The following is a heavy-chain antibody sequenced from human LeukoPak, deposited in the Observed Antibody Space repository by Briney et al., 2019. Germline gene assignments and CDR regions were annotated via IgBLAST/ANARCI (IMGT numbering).Heavy chain of an antibody. D-gene: IGHD3-10*01. J-gene: IGHJ5*02. Sequence: ASVKVSCKASGYTFTGYYMHWVRQAPGQGLEWMGWINPNTGGTKYAQRFQDRVTMTRDTSISTAYMGVSRLRYDDTAVYYCARPLRVTMIRGAAFRASSDFDPWGQGTLVTVSS. CDR3: ARPLRVTMIRGAAFRASSDFDP. CDR1: GYTFTGYY. CDR2: INPNTGGT. V-gene: IGHV1-2*02.